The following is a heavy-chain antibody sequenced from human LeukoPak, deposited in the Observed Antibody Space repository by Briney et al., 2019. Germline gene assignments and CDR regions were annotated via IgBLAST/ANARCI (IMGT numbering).Heavy chain of an antibody. J-gene: IGHJ6*02. D-gene: IGHD1-26*01. Sequence: GGSLRLSCAASGFTFSSYWMHWVRQAPGKGLVWVSRINTDGSSTSYADSVKGRFTISRDNAKNSLYLQMNSLRAEDTAVYYCARDVHGGSYYHYGMDVWGQGTTVTVSS. CDR3: ARDVHGGSYYHYGMDV. V-gene: IGHV3-74*01. CDR1: GFTFSSYW. CDR2: INTDGSST.